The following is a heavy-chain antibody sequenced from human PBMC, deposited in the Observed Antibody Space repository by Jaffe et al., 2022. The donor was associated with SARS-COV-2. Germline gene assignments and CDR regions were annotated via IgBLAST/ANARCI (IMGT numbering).Heavy chain of an antibody. J-gene: IGHJ4*02. CDR3: AKIGYDSSGYYSRGAFDWGENFDY. V-gene: IGHV3-23*01. CDR2: ISGSGGST. D-gene: IGHD3-22*01. Sequence: EVQLLESGGGLVQPGGSLRLSCAASGFTFSSYAMSWVRQAPGKGLEWVSAISGSGGSTYYADSVKGRFTISRDNSKNTLYLQMNSLRAEDTAVYYCAKIGYDSSGYYSRGAFDWGENFDYWGQGTLVTVSS. CDR1: GFTFSSYA.